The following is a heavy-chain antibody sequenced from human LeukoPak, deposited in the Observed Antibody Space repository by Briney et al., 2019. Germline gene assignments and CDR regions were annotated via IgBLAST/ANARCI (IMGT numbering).Heavy chain of an antibody. CDR3: AKAYYYGSGSYWRPAYYYYGMDV. J-gene: IGHJ6*02. CDR2: ISWNSGSI. Sequence: PGRSLRLSCAASGFTFDDYAMHWVRQAPGKGLEWVSGISWNSGSIGYADSVKGRFTISRDNAKNSLYLQMNSLRAEDTALYYCAKAYYYGSGSYWRPAYYYYGMDVWGQGTTVTVSS. V-gene: IGHV3-9*01. CDR1: GFTFDDYA. D-gene: IGHD3-10*01.